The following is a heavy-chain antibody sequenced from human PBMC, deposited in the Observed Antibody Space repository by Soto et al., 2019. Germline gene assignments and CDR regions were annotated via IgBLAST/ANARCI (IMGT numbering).Heavy chain of an antibody. CDR1: GFTFSSYG. CDR3: ASDYCEHEGDGMDV. J-gene: IGHJ6*02. V-gene: IGHV3-33*01. Sequence: PGGSLRLSCAASGFTFSSYGMHWVRQAPGKGLEWVAVIWYDGSNKYYADSVKGRFTISRDNSKNTLYLQMNSLRAEDTAVYYCASDYCEHEGDGMDVWGQGTTVTGSS. D-gene: IGHD4-17*01. CDR2: IWYDGSNK.